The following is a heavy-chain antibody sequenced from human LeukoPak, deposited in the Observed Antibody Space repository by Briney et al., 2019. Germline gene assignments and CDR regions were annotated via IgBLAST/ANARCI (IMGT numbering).Heavy chain of an antibody. J-gene: IGHJ4*02. CDR1: GYTFTSYG. V-gene: IGHV1-18*01. CDR2: ISAYNGNT. D-gene: IGHD5-12*01. CDR3: ARDRGYSGYDSRFDY. Sequence: ASVKVSCKASGYTFTSYGISCVRQAPGQGLEWMGWISAYNGNTNYAQKLQGRVTMTTDTSTSTAYMELRSLRSDDTAVYYCARDRGYSGYDSRFDYWGQGTLVTVSS.